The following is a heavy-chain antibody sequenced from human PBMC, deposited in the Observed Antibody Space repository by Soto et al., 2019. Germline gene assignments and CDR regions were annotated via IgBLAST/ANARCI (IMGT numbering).Heavy chain of an antibody. CDR3: TRETVAGITGLDY. D-gene: IGHD1-20*01. CDR1: GFNVGAFA. V-gene: IGHV3-23*01. Sequence: GGSLRLSCAASGFNVGAFAVNWVRQAPGKGLEWVSGISVSDAFIYYADSVRGRFSISRDASENILYLQMNSLRVDDTALYYCTRETVAGITGLDYWGPGALVTVSS. CDR2: ISVSDAFI. J-gene: IGHJ4*02.